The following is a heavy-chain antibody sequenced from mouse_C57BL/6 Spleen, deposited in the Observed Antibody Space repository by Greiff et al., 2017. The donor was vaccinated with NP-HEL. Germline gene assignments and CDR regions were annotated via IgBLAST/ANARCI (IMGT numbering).Heavy chain of an antibody. V-gene: IGHV1-82*01. D-gene: IGHD2-1*01. J-gene: IGHJ3*01. CDR2: IYPGDGDT. Sequence: VQLQQSGPELVKPGASVKISCKASGYAFSSSWMNWVKQRPGKGLEWIGRIYPGDGDTNYNGKFKGKATLTADKSSSTAYMQLSSLTSEDSAVYFCVYGNYEFAYWGQGTLVTVSA. CDR1: GYAFSSSW. CDR3: VYGNYEFAY.